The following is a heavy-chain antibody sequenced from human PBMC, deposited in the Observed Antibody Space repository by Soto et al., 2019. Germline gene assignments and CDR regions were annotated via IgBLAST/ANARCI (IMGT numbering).Heavy chain of an antibody. J-gene: IGHJ5*02. CDR3: AKDVDRGPWFDP. Sequence: PGGSLRLSCGASGFNFGAFGMNWVRQAPGKGLEWVSSITLSSSYIYYADSVKGRFTVSRDNAKNSLYLDMKSLRAEDTAVYYCAKDVDRGPWFDPWGQGTLVTVSS. V-gene: IGHV3-21*04. CDR2: ITLSSSYI. CDR1: GFNFGAFG. D-gene: IGHD5-12*01.